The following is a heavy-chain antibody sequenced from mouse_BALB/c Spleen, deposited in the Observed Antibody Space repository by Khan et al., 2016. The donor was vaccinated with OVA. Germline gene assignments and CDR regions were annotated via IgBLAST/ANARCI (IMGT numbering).Heavy chain of an antibody. CDR3: AGSLNTTWYLDV. D-gene: IGHD2-4*01. Sequence: VALVPSGAGFVQPGGSRKLSCAASGFTFSSFGMHWVRQAPEKGLEWVAYISSGSATIYYADTVQGRFTISTDTTKNTLFLQMTSLRSEDRAIYYGAGSLNTTWYLDVWGAGTTVTVSS. J-gene: IGHJ1*01. CDR1: GFTFSSFG. V-gene: IGHV5-17*02. CDR2: ISSGSATI.